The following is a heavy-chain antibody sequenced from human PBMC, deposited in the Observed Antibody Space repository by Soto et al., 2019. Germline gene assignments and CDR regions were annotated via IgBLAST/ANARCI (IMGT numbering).Heavy chain of an antibody. V-gene: IGHV3-23*01. J-gene: IGHJ4*02. CDR2: ISGSGGST. CDR1: GFTFSSYA. Sequence: GGSLRLSCAASGFTFSSYAMSWVRQAPGKGLEWVSAISGSGGSTYYADSVKGRFTISRDNSKNTLYLQMNSLRAEDTAVYYCVTGRRLGELSLYYFDYWGQGTLVTVSS. CDR3: VTGRRLGELSLYYFDY. D-gene: IGHD3-16*02.